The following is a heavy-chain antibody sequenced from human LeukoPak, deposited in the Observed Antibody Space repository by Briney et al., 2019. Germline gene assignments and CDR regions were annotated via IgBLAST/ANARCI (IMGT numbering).Heavy chain of an antibody. J-gene: IGHJ6*02. D-gene: IGHD5-12*01. CDR2: INPSGGST. V-gene: IGHV1-46*01. Sequence: ASVKVSCKASGYTFTSYYMHWVRQAPGQGLEWMGIINPSGGSTSYAQKFQGRVTMTRDTSTSTVYMELSSLRSEDTAVYYCARSGWWLPLYYYYYGMDVWGQGTTVTVSS. CDR3: ARSGWWLPLYYYYYGMDV. CDR1: GYTFTSYY.